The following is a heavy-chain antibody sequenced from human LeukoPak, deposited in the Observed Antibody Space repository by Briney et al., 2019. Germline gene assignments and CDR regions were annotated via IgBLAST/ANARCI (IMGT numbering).Heavy chain of an antibody. CDR1: GFTFSSYA. D-gene: IGHD5-18*01. Sequence: RTGGSLRLSYAASGFTFSSYAMSWVRQAPGKGLEWVSGITWNGGTTGYADSVRGRFTISRDNAKNSLYLQMYSLRAEDTAFYHCVRDRSYGAFDYWGQGTLVTVSS. V-gene: IGHV3-20*01. J-gene: IGHJ4*02. CDR2: ITWNGGTT. CDR3: VRDRSYGAFDY.